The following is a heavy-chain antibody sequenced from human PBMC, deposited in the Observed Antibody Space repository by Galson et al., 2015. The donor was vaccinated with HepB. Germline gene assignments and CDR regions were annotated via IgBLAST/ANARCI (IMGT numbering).Heavy chain of an antibody. CDR1: GFTFSNAW. J-gene: IGHJ3*02. Sequence: SLRLSCAASGFTFSNAWMSWVRQAPGKGLEWVGRIKSKTDGGTTDYAAPVKGRFTISRDDSKNTLYLQMNSLKTEDTAVYYCTTTSNPLGSYSDAFDIWGQGTMVTVSS. CDR3: TTTSNPLGSYSDAFDI. V-gene: IGHV3-15*01. D-gene: IGHD1-26*01. CDR2: IKSKTDGGTT.